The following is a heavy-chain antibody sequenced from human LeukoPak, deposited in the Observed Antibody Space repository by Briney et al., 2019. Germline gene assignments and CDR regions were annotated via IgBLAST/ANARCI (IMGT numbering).Heavy chain of an antibody. CDR3: ARAGTTPTGGVYYYYGLDV. V-gene: IGHV4-59*01. CDR1: GGSISSSY. D-gene: IGHD1-7*01. J-gene: IGHJ6*01. Sequence: SETLSLTCTVSGGSISSSYWNWIRQPPGKGLEWMGDIYYSGITNYNPPLKTRVSISLDASKNQFSLKLYSVTAADTAVYYCARAGTTPTGGVYYYYGLDVWGQGTTVTVSS. CDR2: IYYSGIT.